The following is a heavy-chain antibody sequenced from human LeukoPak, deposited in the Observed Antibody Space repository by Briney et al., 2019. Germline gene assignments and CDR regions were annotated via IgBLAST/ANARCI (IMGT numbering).Heavy chain of an antibody. V-gene: IGHV4-4*02. Sequence: SGALSLTCAVSRGSISSNNWWSWVRQPPGKRLEWIAENYHSGGTNYNPSLKSRVTISVDKSKNQFSLKLSSVTAADTAMYYCARDSYYFGSGSDNTPYTGFDPWGQGTLVPV. CDR2: NYHSGGT. D-gene: IGHD3-10*01. CDR1: RGSISSNNW. CDR3: ARDSYYFGSGSDNTPYTGFDP. J-gene: IGHJ5*02.